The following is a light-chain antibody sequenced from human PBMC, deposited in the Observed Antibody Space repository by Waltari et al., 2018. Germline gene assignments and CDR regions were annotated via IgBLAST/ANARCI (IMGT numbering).Light chain of an antibody. Sequence: QSALTQPASVSGSPGQSITISCSGSRSDIGRYSLVSWYQQHPGKAPKLMIYEVTKRPSGVSDRFSGSKSGNTAYLTISGLQADDEAHYHCCSYAGSSTFEIFGGGTKVTVL. CDR3: CSYAGSSTFEI. CDR1: RSDIGRYSL. CDR2: EVT. J-gene: IGLJ2*01. V-gene: IGLV2-23*02.